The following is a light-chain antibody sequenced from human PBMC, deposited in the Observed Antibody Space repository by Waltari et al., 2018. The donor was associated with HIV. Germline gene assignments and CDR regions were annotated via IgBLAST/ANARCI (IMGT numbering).Light chain of an antibody. CDR3: NSRDRSGYLHVL. CDR1: RPIFSY. Sequence: SSELTQGSGVSVALGQTVRITCPGDRPIFSYASWYQQKPGQAPVLVIYGRNNRPSGIPARFSGSRSGNTASLTITGAQAEDEADYYCNSRDRSGYLHVLFGGGTKLTVL. V-gene: IGLV3-19*01. CDR2: GRN. J-gene: IGLJ2*01.